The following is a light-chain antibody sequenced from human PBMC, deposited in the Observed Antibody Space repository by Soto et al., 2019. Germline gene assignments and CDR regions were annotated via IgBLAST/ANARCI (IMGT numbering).Light chain of an antibody. J-gene: IGKJ5*01. CDR3: HHYHSLPFT. V-gene: IGKV4-1*01. CDR2: WAS. CDR1: QGLFHDSDNRNN. Sequence: IVLTQSPDSLGVSLGERATISCKSSQGLFHDSDNRNNLTWFQHKPGQPPKLLVYWASTRESGVPDRFSGRGSETDFTLTIASLQAEDVALYYCHHYHSLPFTFSQGTRLDIK.